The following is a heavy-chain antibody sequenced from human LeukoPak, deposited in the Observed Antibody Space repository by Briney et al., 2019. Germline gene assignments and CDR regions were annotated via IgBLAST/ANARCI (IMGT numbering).Heavy chain of an antibody. CDR3: ARGARGYYYYGMDV. CDR2: INHSGST. V-gene: IGHV4-34*01. Sequence: SETLSLTCAVYGGSFSGYYWSWIRQPPGKGLEWIGEINHSGSTNYNPSLKSRVTISVDTSKNQFSLKLSSVTAADTAVYYCARGARGYYYYGMDVWGQGTTVTSP. CDR1: GGSFSGYY. J-gene: IGHJ6*02.